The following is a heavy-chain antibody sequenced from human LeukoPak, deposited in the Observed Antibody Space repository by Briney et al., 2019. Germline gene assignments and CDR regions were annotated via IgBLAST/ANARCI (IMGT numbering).Heavy chain of an antibody. J-gene: IGHJ4*02. V-gene: IGHV3-33*01. CDR3: ARDGYYGSGSFVERFDY. Sequence: GGSLRLSCAASGFTFSSYGMHWVRQAPDKGLEWVAVIWYDGSNKYYADSVKGRFTISRDNSKNTLYLQMNSLRAEDTAVYYCARDGYYGSGSFVERFDYWGQGTLVTVSS. CDR1: GFTFSSYG. CDR2: IWYDGSNK. D-gene: IGHD3-10*01.